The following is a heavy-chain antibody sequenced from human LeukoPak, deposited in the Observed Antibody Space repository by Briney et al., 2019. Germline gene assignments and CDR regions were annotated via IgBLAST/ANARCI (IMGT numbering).Heavy chain of an antibody. V-gene: IGHV1-69*04. CDR3: ARDGYSAYYGMDV. CDR2: IIPILGIA. Sequence: GASVKVSCKASGYTFTGYSMHWVRQAPGQGLEWMGRIIPILGIANYAQKFQGRVTITADKSTSTAYMELSSLRSEDTAVYYCARDGYSAYYGMDVWGQGTTVTVSS. J-gene: IGHJ6*02. D-gene: IGHD2-2*03. CDR1: GYTFTGYS.